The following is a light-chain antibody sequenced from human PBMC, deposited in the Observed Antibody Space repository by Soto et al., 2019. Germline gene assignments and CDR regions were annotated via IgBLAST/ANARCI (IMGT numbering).Light chain of an antibody. CDR1: QSVSRN. CDR3: QQYNNWLGT. Sequence: EIVMAQSPATLSVSPGERATLSCRASQSVSRNLAWYQQKPGQAPRLLIHGASTRPPGSPASLIGSGAGTDFTLTISSLQSEDFAVYYCQQYNNWLGTFGQGTKVDIK. CDR2: GAS. V-gene: IGKV3D-15*01. J-gene: IGKJ1*01.